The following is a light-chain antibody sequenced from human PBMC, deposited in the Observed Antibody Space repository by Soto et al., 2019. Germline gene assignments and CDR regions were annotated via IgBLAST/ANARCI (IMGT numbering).Light chain of an antibody. CDR2: DAS. J-gene: IGKJ1*01. CDR3: QHYNSYSEA. CDR1: QSISNR. V-gene: IGKV1-5*01. Sequence: DIQMTQSPSTLSASVGDRVTITCRASQSISNRLAWYQQRPGKAPKLLIYDASSLESGVPSRFSGSGSGTEFTLTISSLQPDDFATYYCQHYNSYSEAFGQGTKVDI.